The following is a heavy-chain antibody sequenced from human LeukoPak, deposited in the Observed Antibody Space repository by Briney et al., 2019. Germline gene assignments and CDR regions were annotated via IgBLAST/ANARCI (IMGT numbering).Heavy chain of an antibody. V-gene: IGHV4-34*01. D-gene: IGHD6-13*01. J-gene: IGHJ4*02. CDR2: INHSGST. Sequence: SETLSLTCAVYGGSFSGYYWSWIRQPPGKGLEWIGEINHSGSTNYNPSLKSRVTISVDTSKNQFSLKLSSVTAADTAVYYCASVHRGYSSSWPRFDYWGQGTLVTVSS. CDR1: GGSFSGYY. CDR3: ASVHRGYSSSWPRFDY.